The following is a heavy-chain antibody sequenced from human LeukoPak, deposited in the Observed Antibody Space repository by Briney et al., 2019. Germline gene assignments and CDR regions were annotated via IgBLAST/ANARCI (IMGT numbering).Heavy chain of an antibody. J-gene: IGHJ4*02. Sequence: SETLSLTCGVSGASLSAYYWSWIRQPPGKRLEWIGEINHSGSTTYTPSLSSRLTISINTSKNQFSLRLTSVTAADTAVYYCARDGDSPMTPFDYRGQGSLVAVSS. CDR2: INHSGST. CDR1: GASLSAYY. V-gene: IGHV4-34*01. CDR3: ARDGDSPMTPFDY. D-gene: IGHD5-18*01.